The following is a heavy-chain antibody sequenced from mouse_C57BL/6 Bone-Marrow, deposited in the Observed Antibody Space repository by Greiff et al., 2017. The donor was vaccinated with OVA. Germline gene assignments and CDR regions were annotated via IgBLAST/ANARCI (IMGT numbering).Heavy chain of an antibody. CDR2: IDPEDGET. J-gene: IGHJ2*01. Sequence: VQLKESGAELVKPGASVKLSCTASGFNIKDYYMHWVKQRTEQGLEWIRRIDPEDGETKYAPKFQGKATITADTSSNPAYLQLSSLTSEDTAVYYCARDTVVVPSYFDYWGQGTTLTVSS. V-gene: IGHV14-2*01. CDR3: ARDTVVVPSYFDY. CDR1: GFNIKDYY. D-gene: IGHD1-1*01.